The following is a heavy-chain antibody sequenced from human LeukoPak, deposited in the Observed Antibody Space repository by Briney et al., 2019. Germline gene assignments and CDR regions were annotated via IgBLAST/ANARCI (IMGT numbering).Heavy chain of an antibody. CDR3: ARDWI. J-gene: IGHJ3*02. Sequence: GGSLRVSCTTSGFSFTNYAMNWVRQAPGKGLEWLSYISGPGTTTKYADSVKGRFTISRDNDKNSLYLQMNSLRAEDTAVYYCARDWIWGQGTMVTVSS. CDR1: GFSFTNYA. CDR2: ISGPGTTT. V-gene: IGHV3-48*01.